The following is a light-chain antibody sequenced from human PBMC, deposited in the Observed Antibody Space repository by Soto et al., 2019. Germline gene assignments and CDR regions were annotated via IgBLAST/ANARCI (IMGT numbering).Light chain of an antibody. J-gene: IGKJ4*01. Sequence: DIQMTQSPSSLSASVGDRVTITCRASQGISNYLAWYQQKPGKVPKLLIYTSSTLQSGVPSRFSGSGSGTYFTLTISSLQPEDVATYYCQQYYTYSSLTFGGGTKVDIK. CDR2: TSS. V-gene: IGKV1-27*01. CDR1: QGISNY. CDR3: QQYYTYSSLT.